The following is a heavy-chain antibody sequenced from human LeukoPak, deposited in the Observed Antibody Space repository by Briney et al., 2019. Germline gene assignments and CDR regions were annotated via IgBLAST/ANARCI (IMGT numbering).Heavy chain of an antibody. V-gene: IGHV4-59*01. CDR1: GGSISSYY. Sequence: SETLSLICTVSGGSISSYYWSWIRQPPGKGLEWIGYIYYSGSTNYNPSLKSRVTISVDTSKNQFSLKLSSVTAADTAVYYCARWQGGSMFDSSGYIDYWGQGTLVTVSS. J-gene: IGHJ4*02. CDR2: IYYSGST. D-gene: IGHD3-22*01. CDR3: ARWQGGSMFDSSGYIDY.